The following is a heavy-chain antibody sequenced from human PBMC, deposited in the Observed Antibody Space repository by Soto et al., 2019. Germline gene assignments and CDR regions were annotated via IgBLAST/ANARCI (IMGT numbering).Heavy chain of an antibody. CDR3: ARTRFSYGYGLDY. J-gene: IGHJ4*02. V-gene: IGHV3-11*05. D-gene: IGHD5-18*01. CDR2: ISSSSSYI. Sequence: QVQLVESGGGLVKPGGCLRLSCEASGFTFSDYYMSWIRQAPGKGLEWVSYISSSSSYINYADSVKGRFTISRDNAKNSLYLQMNSLRAEDTAVYWCARTRFSYGYGLDYWGQGTLVTVSS. CDR1: GFTFSDYY.